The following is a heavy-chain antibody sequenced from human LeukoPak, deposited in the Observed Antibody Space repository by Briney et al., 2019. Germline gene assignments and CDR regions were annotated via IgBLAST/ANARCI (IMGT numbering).Heavy chain of an antibody. Sequence: GGSLRLSCEAAGFTFGTYVMGWVRQAPGKGLEWVAGITGNSDHTHHADSVKGRFTVSRDNSKNTLFLQMDSLRAEDTAVYYCGGFNTGWYDYWGQGTLATVSS. CDR3: GGFNTGWYDY. J-gene: IGHJ4*02. D-gene: IGHD6-19*01. CDR1: GFTFGTYV. CDR2: ITGNSDHT. V-gene: IGHV3-23*01.